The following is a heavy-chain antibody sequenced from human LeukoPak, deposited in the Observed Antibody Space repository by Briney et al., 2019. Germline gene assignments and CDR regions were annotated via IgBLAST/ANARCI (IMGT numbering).Heavy chain of an antibody. CDR1: GGSISSGSYY. CDR2: IYTSGST. Sequence: SETLPLTCTVSGGSISSGSYYWSWIRQPAGKGLEWIGRIYTSGSTNYNPSLKSRVTISVDTSKNQFSLKLSSVTAADTAVYYCAGPPEDCSSTSCYTWGNVLRAFDIWGQGTMVTVSS. D-gene: IGHD2-2*02. CDR3: AGPPEDCSSTSCYTWGNVLRAFDI. J-gene: IGHJ3*02. V-gene: IGHV4-61*02.